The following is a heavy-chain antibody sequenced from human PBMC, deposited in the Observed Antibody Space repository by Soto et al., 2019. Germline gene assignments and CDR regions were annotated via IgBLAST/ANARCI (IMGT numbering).Heavy chain of an antibody. Sequence: QVQLVQSGAEVKKPGSSVTVSCKASGYTFTRFNIHWVRQAPGQRREWMGWINARNGSTSYSQTFQGTVTMTRYTSGNTSYTELSSLISEDTAVYYCARQSDYYDCLDSWGQGTLVTVSS. V-gene: IGHV1-3*01. CDR3: ARQSDYYDCLDS. CDR2: INARNGST. D-gene: IGHD3-9*01. CDR1: GYTFTRFN. J-gene: IGHJ4*02.